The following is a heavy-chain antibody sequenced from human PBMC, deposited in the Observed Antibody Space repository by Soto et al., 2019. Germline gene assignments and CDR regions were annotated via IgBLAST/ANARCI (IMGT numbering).Heavy chain of an antibody. Sequence: SVKISCKASGGTFSSYAISWVRQAPGQGLEWMGGIIPIFGTANYAQKFQGRVTITADESTSTAYMELSSLRSEDTAVYYCAREGRQVITTDYYYGMDVRGQGTTVTVSS. CDR1: GGTFSSYA. CDR3: AREGRQVITTDYYYGMDV. V-gene: IGHV1-69*13. D-gene: IGHD3-22*01. J-gene: IGHJ6*02. CDR2: IIPIFGTA.